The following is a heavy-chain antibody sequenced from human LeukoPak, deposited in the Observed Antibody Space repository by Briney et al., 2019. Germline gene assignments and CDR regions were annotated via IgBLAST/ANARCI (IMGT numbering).Heavy chain of an antibody. CDR3: ARNQGERSGEVYFDY. V-gene: IGHV3-53*04. J-gene: IGHJ4*02. CDR1: GFTVSCNY. D-gene: IGHD3-16*01. Sequence: GGSLRLSCAASGFTVSCNYMSWVRQAPGKGLEWVSVMYSGGSTYYADSVKGRFTISRHNSKNTLYLQMNSLRAEDTAVYYCARNQGERSGEVYFDYWGQGTLVTVSS. CDR2: MYSGGST.